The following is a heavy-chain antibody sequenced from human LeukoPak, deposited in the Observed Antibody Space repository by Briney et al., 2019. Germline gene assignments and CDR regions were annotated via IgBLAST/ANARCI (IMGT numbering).Heavy chain of an antibody. Sequence: PSETLSLTCAVYGGSFSGYYWSWIRQPPGKGLEWIGYIYYSGSTNYNPSLKSRVTISVDTSKNQFSLKLSSVTAADTAVYYCARELVDGHFDYWGQGTLVTVSS. J-gene: IGHJ4*02. V-gene: IGHV4-59*01. CDR2: IYYSGST. D-gene: IGHD6-13*01. CDR3: ARELVDGHFDY. CDR1: GGSFSGYY.